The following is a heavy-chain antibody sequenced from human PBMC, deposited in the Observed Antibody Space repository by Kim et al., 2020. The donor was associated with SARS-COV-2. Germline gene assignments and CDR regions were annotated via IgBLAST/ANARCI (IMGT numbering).Heavy chain of an antibody. V-gene: IGHV3-23*01. J-gene: IGHJ6*02. CDR3: AKDKASGPPNYYYYYGMDV. D-gene: IGHD1-26*01. Sequence: GGSLRLSCAASGFTFSSYAMSWVRQAPGKGLEWVSAISGSGGSTYYADSVKGRFTISRDNSKNTLYLQMNSLRAEDTAVYYCAKDKASGPPNYYYYYGMDVWGQGTTVTVSS. CDR2: ISGSGGST. CDR1: GFTFSSYA.